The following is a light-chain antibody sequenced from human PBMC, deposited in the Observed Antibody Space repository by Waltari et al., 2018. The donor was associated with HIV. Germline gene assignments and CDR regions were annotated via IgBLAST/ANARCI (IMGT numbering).Light chain of an antibody. V-gene: IGKV3-11*01. Sequence: EIVLTQSPATLSLSPGERATLSCRASQSVSTYLAWYQQKPGQAPRLLIYDASDSATGIPARFSGSGSGTDFTLTISDLEPEDFAVYYCQQRSNWPLITFGQGTRLEIK. J-gene: IGKJ5*01. CDR3: QQRSNWPLIT. CDR1: QSVSTY. CDR2: DAS.